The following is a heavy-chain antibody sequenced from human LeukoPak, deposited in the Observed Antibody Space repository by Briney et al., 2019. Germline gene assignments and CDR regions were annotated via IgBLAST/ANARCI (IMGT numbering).Heavy chain of an antibody. Sequence: SETLSLTCTVSGGSISSSSYYWGWIRQPPGKGLEWIGSIYYSGSTYYNPSLKSRVTISVDTSKNQFSLKLSSVTAADTAVYYCARHPRGIAAAGNMYYFDYWGQGTLVTVSS. CDR1: GGSISSSSYY. CDR2: IYYSGST. D-gene: IGHD6-13*01. CDR3: ARHPRGIAAAGNMYYFDY. J-gene: IGHJ4*02. V-gene: IGHV4-39*01.